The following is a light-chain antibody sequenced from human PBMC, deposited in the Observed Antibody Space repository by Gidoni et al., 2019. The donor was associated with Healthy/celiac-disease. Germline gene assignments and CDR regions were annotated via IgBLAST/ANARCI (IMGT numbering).Light chain of an antibody. CDR3: QQYYSTLYT. CDR2: WAS. Sequence: DIVMTQSPASLAVSLGERATLNCKYSQSVVYSSNNKNYLAWYQQKSGQPPTLPIYWASTRESGVPDRYRGSGSGTDFTLTISSLKAEDVAVYYCQQYYSTLYTFGQGTKLEIK. CDR1: QSVVYSSNNKNY. V-gene: IGKV4-1*01. J-gene: IGKJ2*01.